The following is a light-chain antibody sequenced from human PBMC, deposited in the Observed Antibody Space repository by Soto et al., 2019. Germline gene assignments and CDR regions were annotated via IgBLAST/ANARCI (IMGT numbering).Light chain of an antibody. CDR3: GRWDSSLSAGGV. V-gene: IGLV1-51*01. CDR2: DNN. Sequence: QSVLTQPPSVSAAPGQKVTISCSGSSSDIGNNYVSWYQQVPGTAPKLLIYDNNKRPSGIPDRFSGSKSGTSATLDITGLQTGDEADYYCGRWDSSLSAGGVFGGGTKLTVL. CDR1: SSDIGNNY. J-gene: IGLJ3*02.